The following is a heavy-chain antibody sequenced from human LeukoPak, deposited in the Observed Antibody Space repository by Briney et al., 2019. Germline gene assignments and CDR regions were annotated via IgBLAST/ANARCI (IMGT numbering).Heavy chain of an antibody. CDR2: VFDSGRT. CDR1: GGSMTTHH. J-gene: IGHJ4*02. CDR3: TTIKRGNIFGYFDF. D-gene: IGHD5-18*01. V-gene: IGHV4-59*11. Sequence: SETLSLTCTVSGGSMTTHHWNWIRQTPGKGLEWIGYVFDSGRTKENPSLKSRVTLSADTSKNQLSLRLSSVAAADTAVYYCTTIKRGNIFGYFDFWGQGILVTVSS.